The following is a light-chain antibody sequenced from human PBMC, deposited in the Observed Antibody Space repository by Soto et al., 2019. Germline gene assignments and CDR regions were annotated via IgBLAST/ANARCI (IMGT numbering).Light chain of an antibody. CDR3: QQYDNWPPIT. J-gene: IGKJ5*01. Sequence: EVVMTQCPATLSVSPGERATLSCRASQSVSSNLAWYQQKHGQAPRLLIYGASTRATGIPARFSGSGSGTEFTLTISSLQPEDFAVYYCQQYDNWPPITFGQGTRLEIK. V-gene: IGKV3-15*01. CDR1: QSVSSN. CDR2: GAS.